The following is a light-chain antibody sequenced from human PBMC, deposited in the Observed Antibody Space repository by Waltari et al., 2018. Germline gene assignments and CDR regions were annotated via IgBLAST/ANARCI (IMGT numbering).Light chain of an antibody. CDR2: AAS. V-gene: IGKV1-12*01. CDR1: QAISNW. Sequence: DIQMTQSPSSVSTSVGDRVIITCRASQAISNWLAWYQQKPGKAPKLLIYAASVLQTGVPSRFTGCGSGTDFTLTISNLQPEDFATYFCQQGNSFPPTFGQGTKVEVK. CDR3: QQGNSFPPT. J-gene: IGKJ1*01.